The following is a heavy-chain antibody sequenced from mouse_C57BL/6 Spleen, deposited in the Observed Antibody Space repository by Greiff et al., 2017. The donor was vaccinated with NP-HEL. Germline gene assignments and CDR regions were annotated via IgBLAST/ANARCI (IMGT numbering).Heavy chain of an antibody. Sequence: EVHLVESEGGLVQPGSSMKLSCTASGFTFSDYYMAWVRQVPEKGLEWVANINYDGSSTYYLDSLKSRFIISRDNAKNILYLQMSSLKSEDTATYYCARIYDYDENYFDYWGQGTTLTVSS. D-gene: IGHD2-4*01. J-gene: IGHJ2*01. CDR1: GFTFSDYY. CDR2: INYDGSST. CDR3: ARIYDYDENYFDY. V-gene: IGHV5-16*01.